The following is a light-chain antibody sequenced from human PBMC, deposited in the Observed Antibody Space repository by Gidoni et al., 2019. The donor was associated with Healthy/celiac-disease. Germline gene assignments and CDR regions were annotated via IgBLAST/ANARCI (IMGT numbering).Light chain of an antibody. CDR2: DAS. V-gene: IGKV3-11*01. Sequence: EIVLTQSPATLSLSPGERATLSCRASQSVSSYLAWYQQKPGQAPRLLIYDASNRAPGIPARFSGSGSGTDFTLTISSLEPEDFAVYYCQQRSNWPPAVTFXGXTKVEIK. CDR3: QQRSNWPPAVT. J-gene: IGKJ4*01. CDR1: QSVSSY.